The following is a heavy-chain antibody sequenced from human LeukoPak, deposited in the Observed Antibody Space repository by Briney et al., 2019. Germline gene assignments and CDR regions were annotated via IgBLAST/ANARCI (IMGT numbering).Heavy chain of an antibody. CDR2: IYSGSST. D-gene: IGHD5-18*01. Sequence: GGSLRLSCAASGFTVSSNYMSWVRQAPGKGLEWVSVIYSGSSTYYADSVKGRFTISRDNSKNTLYLQMNSLRAEDTAVYYCARGYSYGNFDYWGQGTLVTVSS. CDR1: GFTVSSNY. CDR3: ARGYSYGNFDY. J-gene: IGHJ4*02. V-gene: IGHV3-53*01.